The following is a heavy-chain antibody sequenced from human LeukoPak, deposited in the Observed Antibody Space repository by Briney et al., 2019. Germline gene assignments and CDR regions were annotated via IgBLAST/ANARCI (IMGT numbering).Heavy chain of an antibody. CDR2: INPNGGGT. V-gene: IGHV1-2*06. CDR3: ARGIQPDYFDY. D-gene: IGHD5-18*01. J-gene: IGHJ4*02. Sequence: ASVTVSCKASGYIFTGYYIHWVRQAPGQGLEWMGRINPNGGGTNYAQKFQGRVTVTGDTSISTAYMELSRLRSDDTAVYYCARGIQPDYFDYWGQGTLVTVSS. CDR1: GYIFTGYY.